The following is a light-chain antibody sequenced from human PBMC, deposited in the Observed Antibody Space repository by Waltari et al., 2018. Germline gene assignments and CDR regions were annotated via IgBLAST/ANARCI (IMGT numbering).Light chain of an antibody. Sequence: QSALTQPASVSGPPGQSITISCSGTDSDVGAYDFFSWYQQHPGKAPHLIIYEVSNRPSGISKRFSASKAGNTASLTISGLQAEDEADYYCSSYTTSSAPGVFGTGTGVTAL. CDR2: EVS. V-gene: IGLV2-14*01. CDR1: DSDVGAYDF. CDR3: SSYTTSSAPGV. J-gene: IGLJ1*01.